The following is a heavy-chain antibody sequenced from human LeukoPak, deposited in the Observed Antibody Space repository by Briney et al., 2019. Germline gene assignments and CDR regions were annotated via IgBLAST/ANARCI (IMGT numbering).Heavy chain of an antibody. V-gene: IGHV1-69*06. Sequence: ASVTVSCMASGGTFISYAISWVRQAPGQGLAWMGGIIPIFGTANYAQKFQGRVMITADKSTSTAYMELSSLRSEDPAVYYCARGPYYDILTGWNGMDVWGKGTTVTVSS. CDR3: ARGPYYDILTGWNGMDV. J-gene: IGHJ6*04. CDR2: IIPIFGTA. D-gene: IGHD3-9*01. CDR1: GGTFISYA.